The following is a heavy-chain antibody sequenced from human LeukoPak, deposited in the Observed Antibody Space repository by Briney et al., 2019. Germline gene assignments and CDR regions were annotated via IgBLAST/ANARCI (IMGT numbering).Heavy chain of an antibody. D-gene: IGHD3-22*01. V-gene: IGHV1-46*01. CDR2: INLSGGST. J-gene: IGHJ4*02. Sequence: ASVKVSCKASGYTFTSYYMHWVRQAPGQGLEWMGVINLSGGSTSYAQKFQGRVTMTRDTSTSTVYMELSSLRSEDTAVYYCARERPPFGISYHYDSSGYSPSDYWGQGTLVTVSS. CDR1: GYTFTSYY. CDR3: ARERPPFGISYHYDSSGYSPSDY.